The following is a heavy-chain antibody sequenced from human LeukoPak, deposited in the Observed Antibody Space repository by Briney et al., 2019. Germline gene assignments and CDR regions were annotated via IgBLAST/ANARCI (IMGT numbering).Heavy chain of an antibody. J-gene: IGHJ5*02. D-gene: IGHD5-12*01. CDR2: IYTSGST. CDR1: GGSISSYY. CDR3: ARYVATRQDNWFDP. Sequence: SETLSLTCTVSGGSISSYYWSWIRQPAGKGLEWIGRIYTSGSTNYNPSLKSRVTMSVDTSKNQFSLKLSSVTAADTAVYYCARYVATRQDNWFDPWGQGTLVTVSS. V-gene: IGHV4-4*07.